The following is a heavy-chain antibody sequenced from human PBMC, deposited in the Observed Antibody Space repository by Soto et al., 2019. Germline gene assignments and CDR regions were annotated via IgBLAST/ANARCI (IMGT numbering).Heavy chain of an antibody. D-gene: IGHD1-26*01. Sequence: GGSLRLSCAASGFTVSSNYMSWVRQAPGKGLEWASVIYSGGSTYYADSVKGRFTISRDNSKNTLYLQMNSLRAEDTAVYYCARGGSDSYYFDYWGQGTLVTVSS. CDR1: GFTVSSNY. J-gene: IGHJ4*02. V-gene: IGHV3-53*01. CDR3: ARGGSDSYYFDY. CDR2: IYSGGST.